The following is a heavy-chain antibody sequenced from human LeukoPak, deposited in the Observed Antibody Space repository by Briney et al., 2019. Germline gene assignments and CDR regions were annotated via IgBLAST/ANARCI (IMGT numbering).Heavy chain of an antibody. D-gene: IGHD6-19*01. CDR2: ISYDGSNK. J-gene: IGHJ4*02. CDR3: ARVRWGSGGIFDY. CDR1: GFTFSSYA. Sequence: GRSLRLSCAASGFTFSSYAMHWVRQAPGKGLEWVAVISYDGSNKYYADSVKGRFIISRDNSKNTLYLQMNSLRAEDTAVYYCARVRWGSGGIFDYWGQGTLVTVSS. V-gene: IGHV3-30-3*01.